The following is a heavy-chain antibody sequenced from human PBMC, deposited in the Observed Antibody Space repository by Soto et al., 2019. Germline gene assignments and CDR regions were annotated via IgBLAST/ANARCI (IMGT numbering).Heavy chain of an antibody. CDR3: ARDFSRSVRFLEWLPPSGGMDV. CDR1: GYTFTSYG. Sequence: ASVKVSCKASGYTFTSYGISWVRQAPGQGLEWMGWISAYNGNTNYAQKLQGRVTMTTDTSTSIAYMELRSLRSDDTAVYYCARDFSRSVRFLEWLPPSGGMDVWGQGTTVTVSS. CDR2: ISAYNGNT. J-gene: IGHJ6*02. D-gene: IGHD3-3*01. V-gene: IGHV1-18*01.